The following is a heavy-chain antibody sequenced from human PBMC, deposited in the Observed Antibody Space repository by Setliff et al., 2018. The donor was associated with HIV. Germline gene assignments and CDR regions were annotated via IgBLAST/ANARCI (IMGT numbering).Heavy chain of an antibody. CDR2: IYHSGST. CDR1: GGSISSYY. Sequence: SETLSLTCTVSGGSISSYYWSWIRQPPGKGLELIGYIYHSGSTSYNPSLKSRVTIPVDTSKNQFSLNLNSVTAADTAVYYCARDRAAAGTFDYWGQGTLVTVSS. CDR3: ARDRAAAGTFDY. D-gene: IGHD6-13*01. J-gene: IGHJ4*02. V-gene: IGHV4-59*12.